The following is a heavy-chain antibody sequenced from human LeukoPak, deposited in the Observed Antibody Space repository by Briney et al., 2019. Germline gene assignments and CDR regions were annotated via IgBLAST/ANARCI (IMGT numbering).Heavy chain of an antibody. V-gene: IGHV3-7*01. CDR2: ISPDGSDK. CDR1: GFTFSTHW. Sequence: PGGSLRLSCVASGFTFSTHWMNWVRQAPGKGLERVGTISPDGSDKYYVDSVKGRFTISRDNAKTSLYLQINSLRADDTALYFCARGIVVVVGASDHFDYWGQGTLITVSS. D-gene: IGHD2-15*01. CDR3: ARGIVVVVGASDHFDY. J-gene: IGHJ4*02.